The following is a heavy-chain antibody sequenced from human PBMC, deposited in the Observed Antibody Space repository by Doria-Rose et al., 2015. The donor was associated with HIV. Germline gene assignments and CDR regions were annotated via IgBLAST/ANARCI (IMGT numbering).Heavy chain of an antibody. CDR2: IFYTGST. J-gene: IGHJ4*02. CDR1: GGSLSHYY. D-gene: IGHD1-26*01. Sequence: QVQLQESGPGLVKPSETLSLTCSVSGGSLSHYYWSWIRQPPGKGLEYIGDIFYTGSTNYSPSVKSRMSISIDTSKNKFSLRLSSVTAADTAVYYCARVLSGTYDYWGQGTLVTVSS. V-gene: IGHV4-59*01. CDR3: ARVLSGTYDY.